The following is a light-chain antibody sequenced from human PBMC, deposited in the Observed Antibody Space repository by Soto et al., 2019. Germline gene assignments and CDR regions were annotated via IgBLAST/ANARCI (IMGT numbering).Light chain of an antibody. Sequence: DIQMTQSPSTLSASVGDRVTITCRASQTISNWLAWYQQKPGKAPRLLIYDASTLESGVPSRFSGSASGTEFTLTISSLQPDDFATYYCQQHTFGQLTKLEIK. CDR2: DAS. CDR1: QTISNW. CDR3: QQHT. J-gene: IGKJ2*01. V-gene: IGKV1-5*01.